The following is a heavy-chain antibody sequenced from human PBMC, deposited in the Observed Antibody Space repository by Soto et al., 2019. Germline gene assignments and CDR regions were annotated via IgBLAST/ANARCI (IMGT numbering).Heavy chain of an antibody. CDR1: GWSFCGYY. J-gene: IGHJ4*02. Sequence: SETLSLTCAVYGWSFCGYYWSWIRQPPGKGLEWIGEINHSGSTNYNPSLKSRVTISVDTSKNQFSLKLSSVTAADTAVYYCARGLGDIVVVPAAIRLFDYWGQGTLVTVSS. CDR2: INHSGST. D-gene: IGHD2-2*02. V-gene: IGHV4-34*01. CDR3: ARGLGDIVVVPAAIRLFDY.